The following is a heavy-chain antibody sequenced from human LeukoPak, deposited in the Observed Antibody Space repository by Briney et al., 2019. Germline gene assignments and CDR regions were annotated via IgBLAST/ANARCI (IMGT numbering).Heavy chain of an antibody. V-gene: IGHV3-23*01. J-gene: IGHJ4*02. Sequence: PGGSLRLSCAVSGFTFSRYAMSWVRQAPGKGLEWVSTISGSGDNTYSADSVRGRFTISRDNSKNTLYLQMNSLRAEDTAIYYCAKVSCANYFDYWGQGTLVTVSS. CDR3: AKVSCANYFDY. D-gene: IGHD2-2*01. CDR1: GFTFSRYA. CDR2: ISGSGDNT.